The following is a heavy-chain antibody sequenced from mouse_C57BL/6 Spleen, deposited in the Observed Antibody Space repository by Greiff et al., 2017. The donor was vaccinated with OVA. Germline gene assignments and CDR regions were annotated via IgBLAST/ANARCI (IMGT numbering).Heavy chain of an antibody. CDR3: ARHVSEYYYGSSYGYFDV. D-gene: IGHD1-1*01. J-gene: IGHJ1*03. V-gene: IGHV2-6-1*01. CDR2: IWSDGST. CDR1: GFSLTSYG. Sequence: VQLQQSGPGLVAPSQSLSITCTVSGFSLTSYGVHWVRQPPGKGLEWLVVIWSDGSTTYNSALKSRLSISKDNSKSQVFLKMNSLQTDDTAMYYCARHVSEYYYGSSYGYFDVWGTGTTVTVSS.